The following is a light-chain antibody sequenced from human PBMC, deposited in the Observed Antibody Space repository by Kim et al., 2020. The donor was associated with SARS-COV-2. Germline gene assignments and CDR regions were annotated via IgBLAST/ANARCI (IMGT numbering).Light chain of an antibody. V-gene: IGKV1-5*01. Sequence: IQMTQSPSTLSASIGDRATITCRASQRVSTSLAWYQQKPGKAPSLLIYDASTLESGVPPRFSGSGSGTEFTLTIYSLQPDDFATYYCHQYYSYPLAFGGGTKVDIK. CDR1: QRVSTS. CDR2: DAS. CDR3: HQYYSYPLA. J-gene: IGKJ4*01.